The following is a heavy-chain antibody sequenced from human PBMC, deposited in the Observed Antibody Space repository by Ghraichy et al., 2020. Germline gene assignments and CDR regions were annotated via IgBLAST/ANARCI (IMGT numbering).Heavy chain of an antibody. D-gene: IGHD3-3*01. CDR3: ARVITISRFDP. J-gene: IGHJ5*02. CDR2: IYYSGNT. CDR1: GGSISSCD. Sequence: SETLSLTCTISGGSISSCDCCRIRKPPGKGREWIGYIYYSGNTNYNPSLKSRVTISVDTSKNQFSLKLSSVTAADTAVYYCARVITISRFDPWGQGTLVTVSS. V-gene: IGHV4-59*13.